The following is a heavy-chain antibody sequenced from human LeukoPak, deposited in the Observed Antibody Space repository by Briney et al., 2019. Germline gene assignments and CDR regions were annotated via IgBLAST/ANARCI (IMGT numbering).Heavy chain of an antibody. Sequence: SETLSLTCTVSGGSFRGDYYWAWIRQPPGKGLEWIGSIYSGGRIYYNPSLKSRVSISIDTSNNDLSLKVTSVTAADTAGYYCARAPWAYGNYVHAFDIWGQGTMVAVSS. CDR1: GGSFRGDYY. CDR3: ARAPWAYGNYVHAFDI. V-gene: IGHV4-39*07. D-gene: IGHD4-11*01. J-gene: IGHJ3*02. CDR2: IYSGGRI.